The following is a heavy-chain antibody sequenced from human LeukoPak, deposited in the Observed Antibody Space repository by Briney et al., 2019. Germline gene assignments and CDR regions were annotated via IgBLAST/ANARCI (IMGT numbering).Heavy chain of an antibody. CDR2: INPSGGST. Sequence: GASVKVSCKASGYTFTSYYMHWVRQAPGQGLEWMGIINPSGGSTSYAQKFQGRVTMTRNTSISTAYMELSSLRSEDTAVYYCARDGTRDDYWGQGTLVAVSS. CDR1: GYTFTSYY. CDR3: ARDGTRDDY. V-gene: IGHV1-46*01. J-gene: IGHJ4*02.